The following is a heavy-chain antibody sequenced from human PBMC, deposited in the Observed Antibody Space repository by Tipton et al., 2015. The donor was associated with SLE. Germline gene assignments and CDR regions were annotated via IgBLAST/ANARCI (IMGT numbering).Heavy chain of an antibody. J-gene: IGHJ4*02. V-gene: IGHV3-49*04. CDR3: TRELNLTPNLVSGSYPFDY. Sequence: SLRLSCTASGFTFGDYAMSWVRQAPGKGLEWVGFIRSKAYGGTTEYAASVKGRFTISRDDSKSIAYLQMNSLKTEDTAVYYCTRELNLTPNLVSGSYPFDYWGQGTLVTVSS. D-gene: IGHD1-26*01. CDR1: GFTFGDYA. CDR2: IRSKAYGGTT.